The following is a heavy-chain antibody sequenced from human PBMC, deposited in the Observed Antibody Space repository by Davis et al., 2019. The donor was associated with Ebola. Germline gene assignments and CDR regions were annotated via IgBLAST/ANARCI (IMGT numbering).Heavy chain of an antibody. CDR3: AKSSKDYNILTGLFDP. Sequence: PGGSLRLSCAASGFIFRNYAMSWVRQAPGTGLEWVSAITGNGGSTFYADFVKGRFTISRDNSRNTLYLQMNSLRAEDTAVYYCAKSSKDYNILTGLFDPWGQGTLVTVSS. CDR1: GFIFRNYA. J-gene: IGHJ5*02. CDR2: ITGNGGST. V-gene: IGHV3-23*01. D-gene: IGHD3-9*01.